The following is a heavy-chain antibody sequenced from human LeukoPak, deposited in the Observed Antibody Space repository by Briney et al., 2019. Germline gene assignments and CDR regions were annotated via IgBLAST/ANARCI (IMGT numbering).Heavy chain of an antibody. CDR1: GGSISSNNR. J-gene: IGHJ4*02. CDR2: IHHSGNT. Sequence: QVQLQESAQGLVKPSETLSRTCAVSGGSISSNNRWSWARQPPGKGLGWIGEIHHSGNTNYTPSLKSRVTISLGKSRNLFSLKLSSVTAADTAVYYCASDTPLHFWGQGTLVTVSS. V-gene: IGHV4-4*02. CDR3: ASDTPLHF.